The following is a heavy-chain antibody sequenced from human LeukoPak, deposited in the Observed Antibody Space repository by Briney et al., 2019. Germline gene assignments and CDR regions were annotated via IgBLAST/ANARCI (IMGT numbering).Heavy chain of an antibody. V-gene: IGHV4-34*01. CDR2: INHSGST. J-gene: IGHJ1*01. D-gene: IGHD2-2*01. Sequence: SETLSLTCAVYGGSFSGYYWSWIRQPPGKGLEWIGEINHSGSTNYNPSLKSRVTISVDTSKNQFSLKLSSVTAADTAVYYCARGRGYIVVVPAATAYFQHWGQGTLLTVSS. CDR3: ARGRGYIVVVPAATAYFQH. CDR1: GGSFSGYY.